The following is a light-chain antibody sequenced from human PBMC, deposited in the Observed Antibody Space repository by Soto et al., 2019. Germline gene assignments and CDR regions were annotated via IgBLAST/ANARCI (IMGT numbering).Light chain of an antibody. Sequence: EIVMTQSPATLSVSPGDRATLSCRASQSVITNLAWYQQKPGQAPRLLVYGASTRATDIPARFSGSGSGTEFTHTISSLQSEDFAVYDCQQYNNGPLPITFGQGTRLEIK. CDR1: QSVITN. CDR2: GAS. CDR3: QQYNNGPLPIT. V-gene: IGKV3-15*01. J-gene: IGKJ5*01.